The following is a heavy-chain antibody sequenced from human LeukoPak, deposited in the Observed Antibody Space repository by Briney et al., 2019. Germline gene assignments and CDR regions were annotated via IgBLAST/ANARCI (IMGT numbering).Heavy chain of an antibody. CDR3: ARVARCTSCFDVDY. CDR1: GYSITSAYY. J-gene: IGHJ4*02. Sequence: SQTLSLTCTVSGYSITSAYYWGWIRQPPGKGLEWIGSFFLKGSTYYNPSLKSRVTISVDTAKNQFSLTLSSVTAADTAVYYCARVARCTSCFDVDYWGQGTLVTVSS. D-gene: IGHD2-2*01. V-gene: IGHV4-38-2*02. CDR2: FFLKGST.